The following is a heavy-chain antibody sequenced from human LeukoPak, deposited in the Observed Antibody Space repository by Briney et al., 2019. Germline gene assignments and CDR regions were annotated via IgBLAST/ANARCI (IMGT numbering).Heavy chain of an antibody. V-gene: IGHV3-30*18. CDR3: AKDRLGYCSSTSCAYFDY. CDR1: GFTFSSYG. CDR2: IAYDGSNK. J-gene: IGHJ4*02. D-gene: IGHD2-2*01. Sequence: PGGSLRLSCAASGFTFSSYGMHWVGQSPGPGLEWGRVIAYDGSNKYYADSVKCRFTFSRDNSKHTLNLQLNSLRAEATAVYYCAKDRLGYCSSTSCAYFDYWGQGTLVTVPS.